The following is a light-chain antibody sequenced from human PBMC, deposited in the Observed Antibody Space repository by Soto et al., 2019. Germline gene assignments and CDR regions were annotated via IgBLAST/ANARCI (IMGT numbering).Light chain of an antibody. CDR1: QSVSSK. CDR2: DAS. J-gene: IGKJ1*01. CDR3: QQYNKWWT. V-gene: IGKV3-15*01. Sequence: EIVMTQSPATLSVSPGERATLSCRASQSVSSKLAWYQQKPGQAPRFLIYDASTRATGIPARFSGSGSGTDVTLTISSLQSEDFAVYYCQQYNKWWTFGQGTKVEIK.